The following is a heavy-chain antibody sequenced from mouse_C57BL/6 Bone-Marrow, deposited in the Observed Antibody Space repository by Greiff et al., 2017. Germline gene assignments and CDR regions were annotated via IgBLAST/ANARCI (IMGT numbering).Heavy chain of an antibody. CDR3: ARRFYYYDV. Sequence: EVQLQQSGPELVKPGASVKLPCKASGFTFTDYDMDWVWQSHGKGLEWIGDINPNNGGNIYNQTFKGKATLTVDKSSSTAYMELRSLTSEDTAVYYCARRFYYYDVWGTGTTVTVSS. D-gene: IGHD1-1*01. CDR1: GFTFTDYD. V-gene: IGHV1-18*01. J-gene: IGHJ1*03. CDR2: INPNNGGN.